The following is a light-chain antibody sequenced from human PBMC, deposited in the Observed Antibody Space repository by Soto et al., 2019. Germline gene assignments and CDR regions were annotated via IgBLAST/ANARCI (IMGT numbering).Light chain of an antibody. CDR3: QSYDSSLSGYV. V-gene: IGLV1-40*01. J-gene: IGLJ1*01. Sequence: QSVLTQPPSVSGAPGQRVTISCTGSSSNIGAGYDVHWYQQLPGTAPKFLIYANTNRPSGVPDRFSGSKSDTSASLAITGLRAEDEADYYCQSYDSSLSGYVFGTGTKVTGL. CDR1: SSNIGAGYD. CDR2: ANT.